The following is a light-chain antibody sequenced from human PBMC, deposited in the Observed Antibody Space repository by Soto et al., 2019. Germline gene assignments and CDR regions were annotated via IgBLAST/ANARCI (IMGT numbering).Light chain of an antibody. CDR1: SSDVGGYNY. Sequence: QSALTQPASVSGSPGQSITISCTGTSSDVGGYNYVSWYQQHPGKAPQLMIYDVSKRPSGVSDRFSGSKSGNPASLTITGLQAEDEAAYYCSSYNRSSNHVVFGGGTKLTVL. V-gene: IGLV2-14*01. CDR3: SSYNRSSNHVV. CDR2: DVS. J-gene: IGLJ2*01.